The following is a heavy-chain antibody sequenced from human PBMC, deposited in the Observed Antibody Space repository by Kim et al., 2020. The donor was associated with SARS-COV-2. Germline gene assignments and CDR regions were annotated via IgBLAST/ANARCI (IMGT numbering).Heavy chain of an antibody. J-gene: IGHJ4*01. V-gene: IGHV3-23*01. D-gene: IGHD3-10*01. CDR2: ISGTGGSA. Sequence: GGSLRLSCAASGFTFSIYAMSWVRQAPGKGLEWVSGISGTGGSAYYTDSVKGRFTISRDNSKSTLYLQMNSLRDEDTAVYYCAKDSLVRGVITTTIDY. CDR1: GFTFSIYA. CDR3: AKDSLVRGVITTTIDY.